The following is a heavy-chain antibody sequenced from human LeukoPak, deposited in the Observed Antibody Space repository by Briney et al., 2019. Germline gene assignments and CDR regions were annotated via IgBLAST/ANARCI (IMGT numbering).Heavy chain of an antibody. CDR3: ARGGAGGYYYYYMDV. D-gene: IGHD1-26*01. Sequence: SETLCLTCAVSGGSISSYYWSWIRQPPGKGLEWIGYIYYSGGTNYNPSLKSRVTISVDTSKNQFSLKLSSVTAADTAVYYCARGGAGGYYYYYMDVWGKGTTVTVSS. V-gene: IGHV4-59*01. CDR1: GGSISSYY. CDR2: IYYSGGT. J-gene: IGHJ6*03.